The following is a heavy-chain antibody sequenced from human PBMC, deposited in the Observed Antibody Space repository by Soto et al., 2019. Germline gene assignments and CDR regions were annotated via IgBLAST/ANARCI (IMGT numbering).Heavy chain of an antibody. CDR2: IIPIFGTA. J-gene: IGHJ6*02. Sequence: GASVKVSCKASGGTFSSYAISWVRQAPGQGVEWMGGIIPIFGTANYAQKFQGRVTITADESTSTAYMELSSLRSEDTAVYYCASSYQDTIFLRYYYYGMDVWGQGTTVTVSS. CDR3: ASSYQDTIFLRYYYYGMDV. D-gene: IGHD3-3*01. CDR1: GGTFSSYA. V-gene: IGHV1-69*13.